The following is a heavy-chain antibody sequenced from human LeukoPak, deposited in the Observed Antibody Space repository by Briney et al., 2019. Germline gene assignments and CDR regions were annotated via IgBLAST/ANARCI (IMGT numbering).Heavy chain of an antibody. Sequence: GGSLRLSCAASGFTFSRYNMNWVRQAPGKGLEWVSYISSSSSIKYYADSVKGGFTIARDNAKNSLYLQMNSLRAEDTAVYYCARDSDSDFWSGYPPLDYWGQGALVTVSS. V-gene: IGHV3-48*01. D-gene: IGHD3-3*01. J-gene: IGHJ4*02. CDR2: ISSSSSIK. CDR3: ARDSDSDFWSGYPPLDY. CDR1: GFTFSRYN.